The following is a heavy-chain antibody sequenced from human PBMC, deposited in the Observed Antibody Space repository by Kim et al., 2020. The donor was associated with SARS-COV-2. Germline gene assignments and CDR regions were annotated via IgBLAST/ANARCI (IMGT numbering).Heavy chain of an antibody. CDR1: RDSVSSNSAA. CDR3: AREVDDSSGYPIDY. V-gene: IGHV6-1*01. J-gene: IGHJ4*02. D-gene: IGHD3-22*01. Sequence: SQTLSLTCAISRDSVSSNSAAWHWIRQSPSRGLEWLGRTYYRSKWYNDYAVSVKSRITINPDTSKNQFSLQLNSVTPEDTAVYYCAREVDDSSGYPIDYWGQGTLVTVSS. CDR2: TYYRSKWYN.